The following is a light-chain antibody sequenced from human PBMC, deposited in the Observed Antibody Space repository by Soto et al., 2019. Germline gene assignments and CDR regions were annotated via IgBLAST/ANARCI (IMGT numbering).Light chain of an antibody. V-gene: IGKV3D-20*01. Sequence: EIVLTQSPGTQSLSPGGRATLCCRASQSVSSSYLAWYQQKPGLAPRLLIYDASSRAAGISHRFSGSGSGTDFTLTISRLEPEDFAVYYCQQYGSSPSFGGGTKVDI. J-gene: IGKJ4*01. CDR1: QSVSSSY. CDR2: DAS. CDR3: QQYGSSPS.